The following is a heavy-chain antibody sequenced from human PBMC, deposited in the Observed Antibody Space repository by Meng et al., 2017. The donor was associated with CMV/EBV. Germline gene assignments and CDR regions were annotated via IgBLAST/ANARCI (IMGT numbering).Heavy chain of an antibody. CDR3: ARSGYDFWSGYSNAFDI. CDR1: GFTFSSYS. J-gene: IGHJ3*02. CDR2: ISSSSSSYI. Sequence: GESLKISCAASGFTFSSYSMNWVRQAPGKGLEWVSSISSSSSSYIYYADSVKGRFTISRDNAKNSLYLQMNSLRAEDTAVYYCARSGYDFWSGYSNAFDIWGQGTMVTVSS. V-gene: IGHV3-21*01. D-gene: IGHD3-3*01.